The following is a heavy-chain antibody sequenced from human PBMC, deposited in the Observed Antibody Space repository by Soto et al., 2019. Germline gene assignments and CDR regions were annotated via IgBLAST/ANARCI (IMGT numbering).Heavy chain of an antibody. D-gene: IGHD3-22*01. J-gene: IGHJ4*02. V-gene: IGHV4-59*01. Sequence: SETLSLTCTVSGDSISTFYWGWMRQSPGKELEWIGYVYYTGSTNYNPSLKSRVTISVDRSKNQFSLKLTSANAVDTAVYYCARGRTVRNYADDSSDYFYFFDYWGQGTQVTVSS. CDR1: GDSISTFY. CDR2: VYYTGST. CDR3: ARGRTVRNYADDSSDYFYFFDY.